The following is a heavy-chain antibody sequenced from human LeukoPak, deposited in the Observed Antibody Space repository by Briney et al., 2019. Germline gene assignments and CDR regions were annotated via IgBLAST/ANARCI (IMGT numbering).Heavy chain of an antibody. CDR1: GFTFSSYA. J-gene: IGHJ3*02. D-gene: IGHD1-7*01. Sequence: GGSLRLSCAASGFTFSSYAMHWVRQAPGKGLEWVAVISYDGSNKYYADSVKGRFTISRDNSKNTLYLQMNSLRAEDTAVYYCARDREGTVDAFDIWGQGTMVTVSS. CDR2: ISYDGSNK. V-gene: IGHV3-30-3*01. CDR3: ARDREGTVDAFDI.